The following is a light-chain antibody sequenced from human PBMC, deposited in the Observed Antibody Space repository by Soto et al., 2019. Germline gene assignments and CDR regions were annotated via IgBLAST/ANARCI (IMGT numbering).Light chain of an antibody. Sequence: DIQMTQSPSTLSASVGDRVTITCRASQSISSWLAWYPQKPGKAPKLLIYKASSLESGVPSRFSGSGSGTEFTLTISRLQPDDFATYYCQQYNSYSWTFGQGTKVEIK. V-gene: IGKV1-5*03. CDR1: QSISSW. J-gene: IGKJ1*01. CDR2: KAS. CDR3: QQYNSYSWT.